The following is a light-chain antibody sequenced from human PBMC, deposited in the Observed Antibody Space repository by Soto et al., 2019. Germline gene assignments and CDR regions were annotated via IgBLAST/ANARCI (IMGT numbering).Light chain of an antibody. CDR3: QQYNTWHPKMA. CDR2: GAS. CDR1: QSVSSD. J-gene: IGKJ1*01. Sequence: VVTQSPATLSVFPGETATLSCRASQSVSSDLAWYQQRPGQAPRLLIYGASTRATGIPARFRGSGSGTEFRLTISSLQSEDFATYYGQQYNTWHPKMAFGRWTKVEIK. V-gene: IGKV3-15*01.